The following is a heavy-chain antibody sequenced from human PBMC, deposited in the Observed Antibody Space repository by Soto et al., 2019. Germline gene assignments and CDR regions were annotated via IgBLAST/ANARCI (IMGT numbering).Heavy chain of an antibody. V-gene: IGHV3-23*01. CDR1: GFTFSSYA. CDR2: ISGSGGST. J-gene: IGHJ6*02. CDR3: AKDLATEDYYGMDV. D-gene: IGHD1-26*01. Sequence: GGSVRLSCAASGFTFSSYAMSWVRQAPGKGLEWVSAISGSGGSTYYADSVKGRFTISRDNSKNTLYLQMNSLRAEDTAVYYCAKDLATEDYYGMDVWGQGTTVTVSS.